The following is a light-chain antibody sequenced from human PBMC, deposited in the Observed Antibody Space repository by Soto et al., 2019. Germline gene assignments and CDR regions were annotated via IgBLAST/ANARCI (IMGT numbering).Light chain of an antibody. V-gene: IGKV1-5*01. CDR3: QQYQSYFFT. CDR2: DAS. CDR1: QSISRS. J-gene: IGKJ3*01. Sequence: DIQMTQSPSTLSASVGDRVTITCRASQSISRSLAWYQQKSGKAPKLLIYDASSLESGVPSRFSGSGYGTEFTLTISGLQPDDFATYYCQQYQSYFFTFGHGTTVDMK.